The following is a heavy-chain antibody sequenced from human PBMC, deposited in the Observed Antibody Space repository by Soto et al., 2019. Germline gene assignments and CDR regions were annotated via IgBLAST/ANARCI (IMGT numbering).Heavy chain of an antibody. V-gene: IGHV4-34*01. CDR3: ARRGEAIPAYYYMDV. J-gene: IGHJ6*03. CDR2: VHRSGDT. CDR1: GDSLSFYY. Sequence: SETLSLTCAVSGDSLSFYYWSWLRQSPGRGLEWLGEVHRSGDTKYNQSFTSRVTISVDSSRNQLSLKFRSVTAADTAIYYCARRGEAIPAYYYMDVWAKGTTVTVSS. D-gene: IGHD2-21*01.